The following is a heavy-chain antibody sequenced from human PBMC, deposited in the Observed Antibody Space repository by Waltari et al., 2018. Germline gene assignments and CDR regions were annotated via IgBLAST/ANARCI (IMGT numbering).Heavy chain of an antibody. J-gene: IGHJ4*02. CDR2: ITHGGST. CDR3: ARGQSYYDFWSGYYTGQAFDY. Sequence: QVQLQQWGAGLLKPSETLSLTCAVYGGSFSGYYWSWSRQPPGKGLEWIGEITHGGSTNYNPSLKSRVTISVDTSKNQFSLKLSSVTAADTAVYYCARGQSYYDFWSGYYTGQAFDYWGQGTLVTVSS. V-gene: IGHV4-34*01. CDR1: GGSFSGYY. D-gene: IGHD3-3*01.